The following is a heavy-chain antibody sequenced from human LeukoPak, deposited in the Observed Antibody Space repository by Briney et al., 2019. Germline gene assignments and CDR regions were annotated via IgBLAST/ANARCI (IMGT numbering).Heavy chain of an antibody. CDR2: IYWDDDT. CDR3: AHRPGMGAHRFDV. J-gene: IGHJ4*02. V-gene: IGHV2-5*02. Sequence: SGPTLVKPTETLTLTCTLSGFSLTTSRVGVGWMRQSPGKALQWLTLIYWDDDTRYRPSLRGRLAVTKDASKNRVLLTMTNVDPADTGTYYCAHRPGMGAHRFDVWGQGILVTVSS. CDR1: GFSLTTSRVG. D-gene: IGHD1-26*01.